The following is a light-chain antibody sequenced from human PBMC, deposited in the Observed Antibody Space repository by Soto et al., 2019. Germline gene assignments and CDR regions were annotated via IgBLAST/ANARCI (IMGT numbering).Light chain of an antibody. J-gene: IGKJ5*01. CDR1: EGIISDY. CDR2: ATS. V-gene: IGKV3-20*01. CDR3: QQFGRSPL. Sequence: ELVLTQSPGTLSLSPGETATLACRASEGIISDYSAWYQHKPGQSPRLLVYATSKRATGIPDRFSGIGSETDFTLTISRLEPEDFALYYCQQFGRSPLFGQGTRLEIK.